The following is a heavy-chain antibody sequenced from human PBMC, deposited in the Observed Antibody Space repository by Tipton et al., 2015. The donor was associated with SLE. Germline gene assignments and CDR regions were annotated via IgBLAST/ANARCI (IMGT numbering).Heavy chain of an antibody. J-gene: IGHJ5*02. D-gene: IGHD3-22*01. CDR3: ARAPLIPKRVET. CDR1: GGSISNDY. Sequence: TLSLTCSVSGGSISNDYWSWIRQPPGKGLEWIGYIFRSGGPDYNPSLKSRVSISMDTSKNQFSLRVSSVTAADTAVYCCARAPLIPKRVETWGQGTLITVSS. V-gene: IGHV4-59*01. CDR2: IFRSGGP.